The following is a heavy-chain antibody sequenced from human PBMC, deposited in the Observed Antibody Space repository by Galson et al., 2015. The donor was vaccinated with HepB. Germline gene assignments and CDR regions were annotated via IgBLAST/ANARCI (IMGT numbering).Heavy chain of an antibody. CDR1: GFTFSSYA. V-gene: IGHV3-30-3*01. J-gene: IGHJ5*02. CDR3: ARDRLPKYYYDSSGYYGNWFDP. CDR2: ISYDGSNK. D-gene: IGHD3-22*01. Sequence: SLRLSCAASGFTFSSYAMHWVRQAPGKGLEWVAVISYDGSNKYYADSVKGRFTISRDNSKNTLYLQMNSLRAEDTAVYYCARDRLPKYYYDSSGYYGNWFDPWGQGTLVTVSS.